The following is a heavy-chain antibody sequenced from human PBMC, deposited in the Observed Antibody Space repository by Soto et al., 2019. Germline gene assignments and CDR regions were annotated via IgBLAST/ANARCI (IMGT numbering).Heavy chain of an antibody. J-gene: IGHJ4*02. D-gene: IGHD4-17*01. V-gene: IGHV3-30*03. CDR3: ARGDYGGNQRLDY. CDR2: ISYDGSNK. Sequence: QVQLVESGGGVVQPGRSLRLSCAASGFTFSSYGVHWVRQAPGKGLEWVAVISYDGSNKYYADSVKGRFTISRDNSKNTLYLQMNSLRAEDTAVYYCARGDYGGNQRLDYWGQGTLVTVSS. CDR1: GFTFSSYG.